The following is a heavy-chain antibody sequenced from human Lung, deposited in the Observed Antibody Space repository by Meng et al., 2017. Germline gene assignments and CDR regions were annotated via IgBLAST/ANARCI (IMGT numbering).Heavy chain of an antibody. CDR2: INHSGGT. CDR1: GGSVRDYY. V-gene: IGHV4-34*01. Sequence: QGQPQQGGAGMWNPEETRSLTSVVSGGSVRDYYWSWIRQPPGKGLGWIGEINHSGGTNYNPSLESRDNISADTSQNNLSLKLRSVTAADSAVYYCARGPTTMAHDFDYWGQGTLVTVSS. D-gene: IGHD4-11*01. J-gene: IGHJ4*02. CDR3: ARGPTTMAHDFDY.